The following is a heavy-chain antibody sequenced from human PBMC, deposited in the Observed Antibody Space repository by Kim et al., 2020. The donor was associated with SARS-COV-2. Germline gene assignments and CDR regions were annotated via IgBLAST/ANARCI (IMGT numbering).Heavy chain of an antibody. J-gene: IGHJ4*02. CDR2: VSYDESNK. D-gene: IGHD1-20*01. Sequence: GGSLRLSCAASGFTFSNFGMYWFRQGPGKGLEWVAVVSYDESNKFYADSVKGRFTISRDNSKNILYLQMDSLRAADTGLYFCTRDITNRWHDYWGQGDRVTVTS. CDR1: GFTFSNFG. CDR3: TRDITNRWHDY. V-gene: IGHV3-33*05.